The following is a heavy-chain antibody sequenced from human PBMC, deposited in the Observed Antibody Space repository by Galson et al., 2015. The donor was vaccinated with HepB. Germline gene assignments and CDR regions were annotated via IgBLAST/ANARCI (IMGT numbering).Heavy chain of an antibody. Sequence: SLRLSCAASGFSFSDYNMNWVRQAPGKGLEWVASISGTGAYIYYADSVKGRFFTSKDSAKNALSLRLSSLRVDDTAVYCCARDAKRSLGSSWLNIFYLDYWGQGALVSVSS. CDR1: GFSFSDYN. CDR3: ARDAKRSLGSSWLNIFYLDY. D-gene: IGHD6-13*01. V-gene: IGHV3-21*01. J-gene: IGHJ4*02. CDR2: ISGTGAYI.